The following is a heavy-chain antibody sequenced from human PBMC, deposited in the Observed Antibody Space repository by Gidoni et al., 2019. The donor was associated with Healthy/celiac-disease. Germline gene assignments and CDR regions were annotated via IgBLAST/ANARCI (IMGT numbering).Heavy chain of an antibody. V-gene: IGHV3-21*01. D-gene: IGHD6-13*01. CDR3: ARDHGGGIAAAGPFDY. Sequence: EVQLVASGGGLVKPGGSLRLSCAASGFTFSSYSMNWVRQDPGKGLAWVSSISSSSSYIYYADSVKGRFTISRDNAKNSLYLQMNSLRAEDTAVYYCARDHGGGIAAAGPFDYWGQGTLVTVSS. J-gene: IGHJ4*02. CDR1: GFTFSSYS. CDR2: ISSSSSYI.